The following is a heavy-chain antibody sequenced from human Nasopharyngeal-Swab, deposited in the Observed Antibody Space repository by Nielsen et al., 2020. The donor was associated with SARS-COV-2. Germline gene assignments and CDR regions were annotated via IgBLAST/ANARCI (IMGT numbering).Heavy chain of an antibody. CDR3: ARDSPYSSSFFGYYYYGMDV. J-gene: IGHJ6*02. V-gene: IGHV3-30-3*01. CDR1: GLTFSSYA. Sequence: GESLKISCAASGLTFSSYAMHWVRQAPGKGLEWVAVISYDGSNKYYADSVKGRFTISRDNSKNTLYLQMNSLRAEDTAVYYCARDSPYSSSFFGYYYYGMDVWGQGTTVTVSS. CDR2: ISYDGSNK. D-gene: IGHD6-6*01.